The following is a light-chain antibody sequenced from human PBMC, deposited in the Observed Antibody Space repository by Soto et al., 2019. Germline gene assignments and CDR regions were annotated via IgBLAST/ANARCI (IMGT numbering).Light chain of an antibody. CDR2: DAS. J-gene: IGKJ4*01. CDR3: YQSAKWPLT. Sequence: EIVLTQSPATLSLSPGERATLSCRASQSATNYLAWYQQKPGLVPRLLISDASKRATGIPARFSASGSGTEFTLTISSLAPEDSAVYYCYQSAKWPLTFGGGTKVEIK. CDR1: QSATNY. V-gene: IGKV3-11*01.